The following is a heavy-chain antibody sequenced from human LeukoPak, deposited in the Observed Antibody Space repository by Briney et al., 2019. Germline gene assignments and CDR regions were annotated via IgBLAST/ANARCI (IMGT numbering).Heavy chain of an antibody. CDR3: ARAGGSGWSLDY. J-gene: IGHJ4*02. CDR1: GFTFSDYY. Sequence: GGSLRLSCAASGFTFSDYYMTWIRQAPGKGLEWVSYITSGSTHTNYAGSVTGRFTISRDNAKNSLYPQMNSLRAEDTAVYYCARAGGSGWSLDYWGLGTLVTVSS. D-gene: IGHD6-19*01. CDR2: ITSGSTHT. V-gene: IGHV3-11*06.